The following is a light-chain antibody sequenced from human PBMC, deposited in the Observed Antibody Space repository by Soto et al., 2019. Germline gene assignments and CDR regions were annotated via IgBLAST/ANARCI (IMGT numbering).Light chain of an antibody. V-gene: IGKV1-9*01. Sequence: IQLTQSPSSLSASVGDRVTITCRASQGISSYLAWYQQKPGKAPKLLIYGASTLEGGVPFRFSGSGSGTDYTLTISSLQPEDFATYYCQQLNTYPTTFGQGTRLEIK. CDR1: QGISSY. CDR2: GAS. J-gene: IGKJ5*01. CDR3: QQLNTYPTT.